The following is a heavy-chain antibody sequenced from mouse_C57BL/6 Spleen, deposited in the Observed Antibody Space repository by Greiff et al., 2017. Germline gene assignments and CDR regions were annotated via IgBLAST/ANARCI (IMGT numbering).Heavy chain of an antibody. CDR3: TTETVSRGFDY. D-gene: IGHD1-1*01. CDR1: GFNIKDDY. CDR2: VDPANGDT. J-gene: IGHJ2*01. Sequence: EVQLQQSGAELVRPGASVKLSCPASGFNIKDDYMHCVKQRPEQGLEWIGWVDPANGDTEYASQFQGKATITADTSSNTAYLQLSSLTSEDTAVYYCTTETVSRGFDYWGQGTTLTVSS. V-gene: IGHV14-4*01.